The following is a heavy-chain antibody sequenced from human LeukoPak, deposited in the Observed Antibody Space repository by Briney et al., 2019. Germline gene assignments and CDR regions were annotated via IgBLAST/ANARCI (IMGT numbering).Heavy chain of an antibody. CDR3: ARAHYDILTGERVGYYYYYMDV. D-gene: IGHD3-9*01. Sequence: SETLSLTCTVSGGSINSSSYYWGRIRQPPGKGLEWIGSIYYSGSTYYNPSLKSRVTISVDTSKNQFSLKLSSVTAADTAVYYCARAHYDILTGERVGYYYYYMDVWGKGTTVTISS. J-gene: IGHJ6*03. CDR2: IYYSGST. V-gene: IGHV4-39*07. CDR1: GGSINSSSYY.